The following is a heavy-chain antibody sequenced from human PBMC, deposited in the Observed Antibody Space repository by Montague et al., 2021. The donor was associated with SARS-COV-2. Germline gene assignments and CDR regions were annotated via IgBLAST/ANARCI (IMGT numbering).Heavy chain of an antibody. CDR2: MHSAGST. D-gene: IGHD6-13*01. CDR1: GGSINNYF. V-gene: IGHV4-59*03. CDR3: ATQAGGFTSGSLDY. J-gene: IGHJ4*02. Sequence: SETLSLTCSVSGGSINNYFWGWIRQSPGKGLEWVGYMHSAGSTAXXPSXXXRVIISVDTSKTQISLKLSSVSAADTALYYCATQAGGFTSGSLDYWGQGTLVTVSS.